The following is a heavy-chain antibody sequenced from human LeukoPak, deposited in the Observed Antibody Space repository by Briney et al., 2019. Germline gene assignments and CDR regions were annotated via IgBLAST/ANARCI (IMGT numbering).Heavy chain of an antibody. D-gene: IGHD6-19*01. Sequence: TASETLSLTCTVSGGSISSYYWSWIRQPPGKGLEWIGYIYYSGSTNYNPSLKSRVTISVDTSKNQFSLKLSSVTAADTAVYYCARGRSGCHYYWGQGTLVTVSS. CDR3: ARGRSGCHYY. CDR2: IYYSGST. V-gene: IGHV4-59*08. CDR1: GGSISSYY. J-gene: IGHJ4*02.